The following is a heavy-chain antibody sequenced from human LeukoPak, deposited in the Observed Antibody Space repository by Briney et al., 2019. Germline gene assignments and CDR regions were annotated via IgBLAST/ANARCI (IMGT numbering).Heavy chain of an antibody. CDR3: ARHNVGAGDY. V-gene: IGHV4-59*08. Sequence: KTSETLSLTCTVSGGSISSYYWSWIRQPPGKGLEWIGYIYYSGSTNYNPSLKSRVTISVDTSKNQFSLKLSSVTAADTAVYYCARHNVGAGDYWGQGTLVTVSS. J-gene: IGHJ4*02. CDR1: GGSISSYY. D-gene: IGHD1-26*01. CDR2: IYYSGST.